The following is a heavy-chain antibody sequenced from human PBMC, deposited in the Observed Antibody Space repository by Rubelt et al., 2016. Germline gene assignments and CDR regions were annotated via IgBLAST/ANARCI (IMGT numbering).Heavy chain of an antibody. CDR2: IKQDASER. CDR3: VGGWGWLIEY. Sequence: EVQLVESGGVVVQPGGSLRLSCAASGFTFDDYAMHWVRQAPGKGLEWVANIKQDASERYYVDSVKGRFTISRDNAKNSLYLQMDSLRVEDTAVYYCVGGWGWLIEYWGQGTLVTVSS. D-gene: IGHD3-10*01. V-gene: IGHV3-7*01. CDR1: GFTFDDYA. J-gene: IGHJ4*02.